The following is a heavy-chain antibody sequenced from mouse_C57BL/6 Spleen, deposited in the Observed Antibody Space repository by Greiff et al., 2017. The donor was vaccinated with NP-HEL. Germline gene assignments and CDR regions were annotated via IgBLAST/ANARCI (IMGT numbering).Heavy chain of an antibody. D-gene: IGHD1-1*01. CDR1: GYTFTDYE. V-gene: IGHV1-15*01. CDR3: TSDYGSSYNY. Sequence: QVQLQQSGAELVRPGASVTLSCKASGYTFTDYEMHWVKQTPVHGLEWIGAIDPETGGTAYNQKFKGKAILTADKSSSTAYMELRSLTSEDSSVYYCTSDYGSSYNYWGQGTTLTVSS. CDR2: IDPETGGT. J-gene: IGHJ2*01.